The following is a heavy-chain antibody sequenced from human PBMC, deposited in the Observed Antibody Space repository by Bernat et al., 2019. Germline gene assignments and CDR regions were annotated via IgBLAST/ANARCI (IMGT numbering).Heavy chain of an antibody. CDR2: INHSGST. CDR3: ARGVGSSWYSP. D-gene: IGHD6-13*01. Sequence: QVQLQQWGAGLLKPSETPSLTCAVYGGSFSGYYWSWIRQPPGKGLEWIGEINHSGSTNYNPSLKSRVTISVDTSKNQFSLKLSSVTAADTAVYYCARGVGSSWYSPWGQGTLVTVSS. J-gene: IGHJ4*02. V-gene: IGHV4-34*01. CDR1: GGSFSGYY.